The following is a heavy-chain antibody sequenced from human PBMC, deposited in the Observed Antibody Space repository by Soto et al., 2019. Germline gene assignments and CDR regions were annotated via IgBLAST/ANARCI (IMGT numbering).Heavy chain of an antibody. CDR1: GGSLSGSF. Sequence: SETLSLTCAVYGGSLSGSFWTWVRQFPGRGLEWIGEISPTGNAKYRSSLNGRVTISLDTSKNQFSLNLNSLIAADTAVYYCVRHNWPLIHYWGQGVLVTGSS. V-gene: IGHV4-34*01. CDR2: ISPTGNA. CDR3: VRHNWPLIHY. J-gene: IGHJ4*02. D-gene: IGHD2-21*01.